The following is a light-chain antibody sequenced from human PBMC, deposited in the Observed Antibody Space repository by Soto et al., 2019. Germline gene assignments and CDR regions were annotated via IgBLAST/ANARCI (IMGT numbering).Light chain of an antibody. V-gene: IGKV3-15*01. Sequence: EIVMTQSPATLSVSPGERATLSCRASQSVSSNLAWYQQKPGQAPRLLIYGASTRATGLPARFSGSGSGTEFTLTISSLQSEDFAVYDCQQYNNWPLTFGGGTKVEIK. CDR1: QSVSSN. CDR3: QQYNNWPLT. CDR2: GAS. J-gene: IGKJ4*01.